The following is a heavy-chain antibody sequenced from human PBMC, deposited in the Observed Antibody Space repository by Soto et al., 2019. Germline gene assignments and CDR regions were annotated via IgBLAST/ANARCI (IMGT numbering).Heavy chain of an antibody. CDR2: IIPILNTA. V-gene: IGHV1-69*08. Sequence: QVQLVQSGAEVKEPGSSVKVSCKASGGTFSTSTFTWVRQAPGQGLEWVGRIIPILNTADYAQKFQGSVKINADKSTSTVFLELTRLRSEDTGIYYCARDSPIGSSFSGYDAIDLWGQGTLVTVS. D-gene: IGHD5-12*01. J-gene: IGHJ4*02. CDR1: GGTFSTST. CDR3: ARDSPIGSSFSGYDAIDL.